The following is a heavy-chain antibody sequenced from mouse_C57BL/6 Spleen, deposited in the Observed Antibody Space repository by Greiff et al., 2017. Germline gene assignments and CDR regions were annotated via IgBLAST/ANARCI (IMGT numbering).Heavy chain of an antibody. CDR2: IYPGAGAT. V-gene: IGHV1-80*01. CDR3: AEGTTTLFDYYALAY. CDR1: GYAFSSYW. Sequence: QVQLQQSGAELVKPGASVKISCKASGYAFSSYWMNWVKQRPGKGLEWIGQIYPGAGATNYNRKFKGKATVTAYKSSSTAYMQLSSLPSEDSAVYVCAEGTTTLFDYYALAYWGQGTSVTVSS. D-gene: IGHD1-1*01. J-gene: IGHJ4*01.